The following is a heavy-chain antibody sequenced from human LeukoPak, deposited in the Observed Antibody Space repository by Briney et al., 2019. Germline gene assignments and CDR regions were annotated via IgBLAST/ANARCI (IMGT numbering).Heavy chain of an antibody. D-gene: IGHD3-22*01. CDR2: IYSGGGT. CDR3: ARNYYDSSAYYYFDY. J-gene: IGHJ4*02. Sequence: GGSLRLSCAASGFTFSSCAMTWVRQAPGKGLEWVSLIYSGGGTYYADSVKGRFTISRDNSKNTLYLQMNSLRAEDTAVYYCARNYYDSSAYYYFDYWGQGTLVTVSS. V-gene: IGHV3-66*01. CDR1: GFTFSSCA.